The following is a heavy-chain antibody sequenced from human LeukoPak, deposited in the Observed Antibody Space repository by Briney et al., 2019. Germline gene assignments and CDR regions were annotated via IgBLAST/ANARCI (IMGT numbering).Heavy chain of an antibody. CDR3: ARHEVLLWFGELSDLNWFDP. D-gene: IGHD3-10*01. Sequence: SETLSLTCTVSGGSISSYYWGWIRQPPGKGLEWIGSIYYSGSTYYNPSLKSRVTISVDTSKNQFSLKLSSVTAADTAVYYCARHEVLLWFGELSDLNWFDPWGQGTLVTVSS. CDR1: GGSISSYY. CDR2: IYYSGST. J-gene: IGHJ5*02. V-gene: IGHV4-39*01.